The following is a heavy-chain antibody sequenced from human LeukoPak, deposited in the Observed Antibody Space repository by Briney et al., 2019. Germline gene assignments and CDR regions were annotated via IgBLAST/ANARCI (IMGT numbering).Heavy chain of an antibody. CDR3: AREKGLLPNWFDP. V-gene: IGHV1-69*13. Sequence: ASVKVSCKASGGTFSSYAISWVRQAPGQGLEWMGGIIPIFGTANYAQKFQGRVTITADESTSTAYMELSSLRSEDTAVYYCAREKGLLPNWFDPWGQATLVTVSS. J-gene: IGHJ5*02. D-gene: IGHD2-15*01. CDR2: IIPIFGTA. CDR1: GGTFSSYA.